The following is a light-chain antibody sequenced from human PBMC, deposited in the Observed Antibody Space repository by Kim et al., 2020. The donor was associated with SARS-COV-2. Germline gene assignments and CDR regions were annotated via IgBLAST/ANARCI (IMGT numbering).Light chain of an antibody. CDR1: KSISSW. CDR2: AAS. V-gene: IGKV1-12*01. Sequence: AAVGDRVTITWRARKSISSWLAWYQQKPGKAPKLLIDAASSLQSGVPSRFSGSGSGTDFTRTSSSLQPEDCATYYCQQANSFPITFGQGTRLEIK. CDR3: QQANSFPIT. J-gene: IGKJ5*01.